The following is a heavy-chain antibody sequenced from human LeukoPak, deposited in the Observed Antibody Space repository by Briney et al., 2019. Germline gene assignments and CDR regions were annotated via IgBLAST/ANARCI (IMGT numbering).Heavy chain of an antibody. V-gene: IGHV3-23*01. CDR1: GFTFSSYA. Sequence: PGGPLRLSCAASGFTFSSYAMSWVRQAPGKGLEWVSAISGSGGSTYYADSVKGRFTISRDNSKNTLYLQMNSLRAEDTAVYYCAKDQVGGYDYYYYYGMDVWGQGTTVTVSS. CDR3: AKDQVGGYDYYYYYGMDV. CDR2: ISGSGGST. J-gene: IGHJ6*02. D-gene: IGHD5-12*01.